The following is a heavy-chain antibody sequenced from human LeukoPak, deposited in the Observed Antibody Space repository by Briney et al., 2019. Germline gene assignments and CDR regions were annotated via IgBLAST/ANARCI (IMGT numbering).Heavy chain of an antibody. CDR2: IKQDGSEK. CDR1: GFTFSSYW. J-gene: IGHJ4*02. Sequence: GGSLRLSCAASGFTFSSYWMSWVRQAPGIGLEWVANIKQDGSEKYYVDSVKGRFTISRDNAKNSLYLQMNSLRAEDTAVYYCAREDYYYDSSGYFDYWGQGTLVTVSS. V-gene: IGHV3-7*05. D-gene: IGHD3-22*01. CDR3: AREDYYYDSSGYFDY.